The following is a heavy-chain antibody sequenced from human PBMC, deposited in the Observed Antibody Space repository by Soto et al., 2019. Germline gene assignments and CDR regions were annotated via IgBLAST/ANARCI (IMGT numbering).Heavy chain of an antibody. Sequence: QVQLVESGGGVVQPGRSLRLSCAASGFTFSSYGMHWVRQAPGKGLEWVAVISYDGSNKYYADSVKDRFTISRDNSKNTLYLQMNSLRAEDTAVYYCAKDQYYYDSSGYYQLHYYYGMDVWGQGTTVTVSS. CDR1: GFTFSSYG. J-gene: IGHJ6*02. V-gene: IGHV3-30*18. CDR3: AKDQYYYDSSGYYQLHYYYGMDV. D-gene: IGHD3-22*01. CDR2: ISYDGSNK.